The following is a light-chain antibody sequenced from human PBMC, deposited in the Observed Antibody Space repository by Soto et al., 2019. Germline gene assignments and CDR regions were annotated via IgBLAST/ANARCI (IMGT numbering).Light chain of an antibody. Sequence: DIQMTQSPFTLTASVGDRVTITCRASQSISSWLAWYQQKPGKAPKLLIYKTSSLESGVPSRFTGSGSGTEFTLTITSLQPDDFATYYCQHYKSFGGGTKVDIK. CDR1: QSISSW. J-gene: IGKJ4*01. V-gene: IGKV1-5*03. CDR2: KTS. CDR3: QHYKS.